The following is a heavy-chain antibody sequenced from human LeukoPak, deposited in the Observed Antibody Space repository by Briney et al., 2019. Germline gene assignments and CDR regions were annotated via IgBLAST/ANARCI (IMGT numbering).Heavy chain of an antibody. Sequence: GGSLRLSCAASGFTFSSYAMTWVRQAPGKGLEWVSTISGGGGNTYYADSVEGRFTVSRDNSKNTLYLQMNSLRAEDTALYYCARGRGGDYVPSRFDYWGQGTLVTVSS. CDR1: GFTFSSYA. CDR3: ARGRGGDYVPSRFDY. J-gene: IGHJ4*02. CDR2: ISGGGGNT. V-gene: IGHV3-23*01. D-gene: IGHD4-17*01.